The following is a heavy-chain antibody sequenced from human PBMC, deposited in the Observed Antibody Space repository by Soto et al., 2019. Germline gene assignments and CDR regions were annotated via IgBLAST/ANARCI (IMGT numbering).Heavy chain of an antibody. Sequence: QVQLQESGPGLVKPSGTLSLTCAVSGGSISSSNWWSWVRQPPGKGLQWIGEIYHSGSTNYIPSLKRRVTIPVDKSRNQFSRKLSSVTAADTAVYYCARRWGEGRVDYWGQGTLVTVSS. V-gene: IGHV4-4*02. CDR1: GGSISSSNW. D-gene: IGHD3-10*01. CDR3: ARRWGEGRVDY. J-gene: IGHJ4*02. CDR2: IYHSGST.